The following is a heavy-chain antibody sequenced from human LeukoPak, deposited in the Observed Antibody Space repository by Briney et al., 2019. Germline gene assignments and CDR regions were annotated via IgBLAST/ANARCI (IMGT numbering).Heavy chain of an antibody. CDR2: INQDGSEK. Sequence: GGSLRLSCAASGFTFSSYWMSWVRQAPGKGLEWVANINQDGSEKYYVDSVKGRFTITVDNAKKSLYLQMNSLRAEDRALYYCGRGRLLGYWGQGTLVTVSS. CDR3: GRGRLLGY. J-gene: IGHJ4*02. D-gene: IGHD3-16*01. CDR1: GFTFSSYW. V-gene: IGHV3-7*04.